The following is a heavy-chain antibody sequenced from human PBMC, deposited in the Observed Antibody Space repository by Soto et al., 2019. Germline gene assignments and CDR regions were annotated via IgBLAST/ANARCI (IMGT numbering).Heavy chain of an antibody. V-gene: IGHV4-34*01. CDR3: ARGGRRYSAYDYAY. Sequence: SEPMRLPCTVVDGSFVGYGWSWIRQPPGKGLEWIGEMNDKGNINYNPSLKSPVTISLDTSKNQFSLKLTSVTAADTAVYYCARGGRRYSAYDYAYWGKGTPVPVSS. CDR2: MNDKGNI. J-gene: IGHJ4*02. D-gene: IGHD5-12*01. CDR1: DGSFVGYG.